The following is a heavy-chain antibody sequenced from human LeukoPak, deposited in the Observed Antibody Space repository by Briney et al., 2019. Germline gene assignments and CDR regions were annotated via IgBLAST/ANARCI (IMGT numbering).Heavy chain of an antibody. D-gene: IGHD3-10*01. CDR2: ISSRGSTI. Sequence: GGSLRLSCAASGFTFSDYYMSWIRQAPGKGLEWVSYISSRGSTIYYAYSVKGRFTISRDNAKNSLYLQMNSLRAEDTAVYYCATSATGDYYYGMDVWGQGTTVTVSS. J-gene: IGHJ6*02. CDR3: ATSATGDYYYGMDV. CDR1: GFTFSDYY. V-gene: IGHV3-11*01.